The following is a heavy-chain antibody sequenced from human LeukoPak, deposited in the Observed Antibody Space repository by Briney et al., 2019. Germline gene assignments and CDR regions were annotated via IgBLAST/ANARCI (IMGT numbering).Heavy chain of an antibody. CDR3: AKRRGDYVWGYFDY. CDR2: INNSGGST. Sequence: GGSLRLSCAASGFTFSSYAMSWVRQAPGKGLEWVSTINNSGGSTYYADSVKGRFTISRDNSKNTLYLQMKSLRAEDTAVYYCAKRRGDYVWGYFDYWGQGTLVTASS. CDR1: GFTFSSYA. V-gene: IGHV3-23*01. J-gene: IGHJ4*02. D-gene: IGHD3-16*01.